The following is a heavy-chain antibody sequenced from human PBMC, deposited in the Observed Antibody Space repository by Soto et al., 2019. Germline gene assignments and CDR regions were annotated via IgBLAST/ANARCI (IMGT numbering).Heavy chain of an antibody. CDR1: GGSISTATFY. D-gene: IGHD3-22*01. Sequence: PSETLSLTCSVSGGSISTATFYWAWVRQRPGKGLEWIGYIFYSGSRYYNASLKSRLSISVDTSMNQFSLRLSSVTAADTAVYYCARVRDSYHSSGYPQGYYFDYWGQGTRVTVYS. CDR2: IFYSGSR. V-gene: IGHV4-31*03. J-gene: IGHJ4*02. CDR3: ARVRDSYHSSGYPQGYYFDY.